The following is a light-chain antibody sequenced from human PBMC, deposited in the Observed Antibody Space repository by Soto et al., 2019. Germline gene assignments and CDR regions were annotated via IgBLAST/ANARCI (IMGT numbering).Light chain of an antibody. CDR1: QSISSW. V-gene: IGKV1-5*01. Sequence: DIQMTQSPSTLSASVGDRVTITCRASQSISSWLAWYQQKPGKAPKLLIYDASSLESGVPSRFSGSGSGTEFTLTISSLQPDDFATYYCQQYNSYWVNFGQGTKLEIK. CDR3: QQYNSYWVN. CDR2: DAS. J-gene: IGKJ2*01.